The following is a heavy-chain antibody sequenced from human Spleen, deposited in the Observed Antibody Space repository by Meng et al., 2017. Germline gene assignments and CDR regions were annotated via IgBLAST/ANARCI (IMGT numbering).Heavy chain of an antibody. D-gene: IGHD3-22*01. CDR2: ISGSGGST. CDR3: AKLIYYDSSGYYLAPIDY. V-gene: IGHV3-23*01. Sequence: LSLTCAASGFTFSSYAMSWVRQAPGKGLEWVSAISGSGGSTYYADSVKGRFTISRDNSKNTLYLQMNSLRAEDTAVYYCAKLIYYDSSGYYLAPIDYWGQGTLVTVSS. J-gene: IGHJ4*02. CDR1: GFTFSSYA.